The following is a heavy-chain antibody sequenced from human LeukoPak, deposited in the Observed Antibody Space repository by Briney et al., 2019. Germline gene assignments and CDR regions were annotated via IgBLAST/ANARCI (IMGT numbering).Heavy chain of an antibody. V-gene: IGHV4-34*01. J-gene: IGHJ6*02. D-gene: IGHD3-10*01. CDR2: INHSGST. CDR1: GGSFSGYY. Sequence: SETLSLTCAVYGGSFSGYYWSWIRQPPGKELEWIGEINHSGSTNYNPSLKSRATISVDTSKNQFSLKLSSVTAADTAVYYCARERYYYGSGNYGMDVWGQGTTVTVSS. CDR3: ARERYYYGSGNYGMDV.